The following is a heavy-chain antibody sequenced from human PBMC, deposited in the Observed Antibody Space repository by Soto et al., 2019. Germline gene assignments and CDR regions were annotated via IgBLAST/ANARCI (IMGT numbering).Heavy chain of an antibody. Sequence: QVQLVQSGAEVKKPGSSVKVSCKASGGTFSSYAISWVRQAPGQGLEWMGGIIPIFGTANYAQKFQGRVTITADESTSTAYMELSSLISEDTAVYYCASYSSGWYRSKGYFDLWGRGTLVTVSS. D-gene: IGHD6-19*01. CDR2: IIPIFGTA. CDR1: GGTFSSYA. V-gene: IGHV1-69*01. J-gene: IGHJ2*01. CDR3: ASYSSGWYRSKGYFDL.